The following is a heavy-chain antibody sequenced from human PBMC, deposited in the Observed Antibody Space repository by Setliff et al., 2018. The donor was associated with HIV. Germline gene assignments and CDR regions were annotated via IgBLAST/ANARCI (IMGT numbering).Heavy chain of an antibody. J-gene: IGHJ5*02. CDR2: IYHSGST. D-gene: IGHD3-10*01. Sequence: SETLSLTCTASGDSINSGNYYWSWIRQHPGKRLEWIGSIYHSGSTHFNPSLKSRVSMSVDTSKSQFSLNLSSVTAADTAVYYCARSLDYSGSGSYYVGWFDLWGQGIPVTVSS. CDR1: GDSINSGNYY. CDR3: ARSLDYSGSGSYYVGWFDL. V-gene: IGHV4-39*07.